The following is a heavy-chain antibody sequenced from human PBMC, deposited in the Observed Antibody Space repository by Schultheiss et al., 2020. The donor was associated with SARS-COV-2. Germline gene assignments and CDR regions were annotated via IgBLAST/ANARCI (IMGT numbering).Heavy chain of an antibody. V-gene: IGHV3-30-3*01. D-gene: IGHD2-21*02. CDR3: ASLMTAITSRGGLFDY. J-gene: IGHJ4*02. Sequence: GSLRLSCAASGFTFSNYPLHWVRQAPGKGLEWVAVISYDGNIKNYADSVKGRFTISRDNSKDTMYLQMNSLRGEDTAVYYCASLMTAITSRGGLFDYWGPGTLVTVSS. CDR1: GFTFSNYP. CDR2: ISYDGNIK.